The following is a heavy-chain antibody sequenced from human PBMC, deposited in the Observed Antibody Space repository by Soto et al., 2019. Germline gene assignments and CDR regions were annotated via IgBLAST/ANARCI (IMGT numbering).Heavy chain of an antibody. CDR3: AGPGYSSQDY. J-gene: IGHJ4*02. CDR1: GFTFSSFA. CDR2: ISGGGDGT. D-gene: IGHD5-18*01. Sequence: VGSLRLSCAASGFTFSSFALSWVRQAPGKGLEWVSAISGGGDGTDYADSVKGRFTISRDNSKNTLHLQMNSLRVEDTAVYYCAGPGYSSQDYWGQGALVTVSS. V-gene: IGHV3-23*01.